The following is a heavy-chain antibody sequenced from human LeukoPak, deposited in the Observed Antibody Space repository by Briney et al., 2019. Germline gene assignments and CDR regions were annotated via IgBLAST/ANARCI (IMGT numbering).Heavy chain of an antibody. CDR3: ASHSSGYFS. Sequence: GGSLRLSCEASGFTISSYWMSWVRQAPGKGLEWVANMKQDGSEKYYVDCVKGRFTISRDNAKNSLSLQIHSLRAAATAVYYCASHSSGYFSWGQGTLVTVSS. D-gene: IGHD3-22*01. J-gene: IGHJ5*02. V-gene: IGHV3-7*01. CDR1: GFTISSYW. CDR2: MKQDGSEK.